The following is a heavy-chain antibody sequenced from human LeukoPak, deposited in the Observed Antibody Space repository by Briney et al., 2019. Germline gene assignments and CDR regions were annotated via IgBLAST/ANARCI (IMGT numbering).Heavy chain of an antibody. CDR2: ISSSSSTI. D-gene: IGHD6-19*01. CDR1: GFTFSSYS. V-gene: IGHV3-48*01. CDR3: ARDRGADSSGWYSYY. Sequence: GGSLRLSCAASGFTFSSYSMNWVRQAPGKGLEWVSYISSSSSTIYYADSVKGRFTISRDNAKNSLYLQMNSLSAEDTAVYYCARDRGADSSGWYSYYWGQGTLVTVSS. J-gene: IGHJ4*02.